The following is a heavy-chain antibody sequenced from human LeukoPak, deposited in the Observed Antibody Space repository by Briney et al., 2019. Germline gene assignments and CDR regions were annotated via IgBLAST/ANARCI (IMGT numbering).Heavy chain of an antibody. Sequence: PSETLSLTCTVSGGSISSYYWSWIRQPAEKGLEWIGRIYTSGSTNYNPSLKSRVTMSVDTSKNQFSLKLSSVTAADTAVYYCARERVVAAAGYNWFDPWGQGTLVTVSS. D-gene: IGHD6-13*01. CDR2: IYTSGST. V-gene: IGHV4-4*07. CDR1: GGSISSYY. CDR3: ARERVVAAAGYNWFDP. J-gene: IGHJ5*02.